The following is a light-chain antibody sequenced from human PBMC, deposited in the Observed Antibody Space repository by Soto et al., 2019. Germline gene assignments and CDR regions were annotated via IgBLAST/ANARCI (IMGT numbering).Light chain of an antibody. Sequence: DIQMTQSPSTLSASVGDRVTITCRASQIISRLVAWYQQKPGKAPKLLIYKASLLESGVPSRFSGSGSGTEFTLTISSLQPDDFATYYCQQYNSYSIPFGQGTRLEIK. J-gene: IGKJ5*01. V-gene: IGKV1-5*03. CDR3: QQYNSYSIP. CDR2: KAS. CDR1: QIISRL.